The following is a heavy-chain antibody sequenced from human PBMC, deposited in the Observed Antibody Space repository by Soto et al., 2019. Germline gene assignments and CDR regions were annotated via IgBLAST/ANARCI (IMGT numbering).Heavy chain of an antibody. J-gene: IGHJ6*02. D-gene: IGHD6-13*01. CDR2: IYPGDSDT. V-gene: IGHV5-51*01. Sequence: PGESLKISCKGSGYSFTSYWIGWVRQMPGKGLGWMGIIYPGDSDTRYSPSFQGQVTISADKSISTAYLQWSSLKASDTAMYYCARAAAGLYYYYGMDVWGQGATVTVSS. CDR1: GYSFTSYW. CDR3: ARAAAGLYYYYGMDV.